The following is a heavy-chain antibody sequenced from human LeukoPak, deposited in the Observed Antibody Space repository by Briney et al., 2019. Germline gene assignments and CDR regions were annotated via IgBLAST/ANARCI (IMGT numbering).Heavy chain of an antibody. CDR3: AKGWYCSSTSCYTGRDFDY. CDR1: GFTLSFYG. D-gene: IGHD2-2*02. Sequence: PGGSLRLSCAVSGFTLSFYGMTWVRQAPGKGLEWISYISSGPSATHYADSVKGRFTISRDNAKNTLYLQMNSLRAEDTAVYYCAKGWYCSSTSCYTGRDFDYWGQGTLVTVSS. V-gene: IGHV3-48*01. CDR2: ISSGPSAT. J-gene: IGHJ4*02.